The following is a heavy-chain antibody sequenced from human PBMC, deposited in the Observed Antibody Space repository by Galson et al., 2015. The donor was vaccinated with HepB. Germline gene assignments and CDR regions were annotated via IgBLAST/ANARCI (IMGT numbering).Heavy chain of an antibody. CDR1: GYTLTELS. Sequence: SVKVSCKVSGYTLTELSMHWVRQAPGKGLEWMGGFDPEDGETIYAQKFQGRVTMTEDTSTDTAYMELSSLRSEDTAVYYCATLHYGDYPCFDYWGQGTLVTVSS. J-gene: IGHJ4*02. D-gene: IGHD4-17*01. CDR3: ATLHYGDYPCFDY. V-gene: IGHV1-24*01. CDR2: FDPEDGET.